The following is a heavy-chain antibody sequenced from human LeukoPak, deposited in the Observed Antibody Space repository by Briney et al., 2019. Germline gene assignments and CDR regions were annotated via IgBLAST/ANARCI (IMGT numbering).Heavy chain of an antibody. CDR1: GFTFSSYG. D-gene: IGHD6-19*01. CDR2: ISYDGSNK. Sequence: GGSLRLSCAASGFTFSSYGVHWVRQAPGKGLEWVAVISYDGSNKYYADPVKGRFTISRDNSKNTLYLQMNSLRAEETAVYYCVNSISSGWYSYYYGMDVWGQGTTVTVSS. CDR3: VNSISSGWYSYYYGMDV. V-gene: IGHV3-30*18. J-gene: IGHJ6*02.